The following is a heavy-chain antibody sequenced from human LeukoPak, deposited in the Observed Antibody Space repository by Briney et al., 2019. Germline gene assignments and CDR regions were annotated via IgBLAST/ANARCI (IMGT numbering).Heavy chain of an antibody. CDR1: GGSIRTYY. CDR3: ARGDFYRYYFDY. J-gene: IGHJ4*02. V-gene: IGHV4-4*09. CDR2: IYTSGST. Sequence: NPSETLSLTCTVSGGSIRTYYWSWIRQPPGKGLEWIGYIYTSGSTNYNPSLKSRVTMSLDTSENQFSLKLSSVTAADTAVYYCARGDFYRYYFDYWGQGTLVTVSS. D-gene: IGHD2/OR15-2a*01.